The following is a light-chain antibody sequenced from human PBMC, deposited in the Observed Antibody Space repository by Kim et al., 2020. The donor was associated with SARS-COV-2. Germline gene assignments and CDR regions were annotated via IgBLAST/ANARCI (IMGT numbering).Light chain of an antibody. CDR2: LVS. CDR1: QSITSG. CDR3: KKHTRS. V-gene: IGKV1-5*01. J-gene: IGKJ3*01. Sequence: DIQMTQSPSSLSASVGDTVTITCRASQSITSGLAWYQQKPGKAPKHLIYLVSNLDSGVPSRFSGSGSGTQFTLTLSSLQPDDFATYYYKKHTRSFGRGTKVDIK.